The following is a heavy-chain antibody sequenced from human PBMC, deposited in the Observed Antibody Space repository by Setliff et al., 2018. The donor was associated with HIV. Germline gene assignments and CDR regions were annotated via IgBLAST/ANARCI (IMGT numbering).Heavy chain of an antibody. Sequence: GGSLRLSCAASGFTFSSYAMTWVRQAPGKGLEWVSYISGSSSPIYYADSVKGRFIISRDNAKKSLYLQMISLRVEDTALYYCAKGSPRYDSRGHPDSWGQGTLVTSPQ. CDR3: AKGSPRYDSRGHPDS. J-gene: IGHJ4*02. CDR2: ISGSSSPI. D-gene: IGHD3-22*01. CDR1: GFTFSSYA. V-gene: IGHV3-48*04.